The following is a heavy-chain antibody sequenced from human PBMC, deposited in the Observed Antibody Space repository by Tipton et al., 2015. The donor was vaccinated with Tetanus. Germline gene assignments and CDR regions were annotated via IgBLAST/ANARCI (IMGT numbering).Heavy chain of an antibody. D-gene: IGHD3-3*01. CDR1: GGSMSTYY. Sequence: GLVKPSETLSLTCTVSGGSMSTYYWSWIRQPPGKGLEWIGYVYYTGSTDYNPSLKSRVTISVDTSKSQFSLRLTSVTAADTAVYYCARANNDFPKKGPFDSWGQGSLVIVSS. CDR2: VYYTGST. J-gene: IGHJ4*02. CDR3: ARANNDFPKKGPFDS. V-gene: IGHV4-59*01.